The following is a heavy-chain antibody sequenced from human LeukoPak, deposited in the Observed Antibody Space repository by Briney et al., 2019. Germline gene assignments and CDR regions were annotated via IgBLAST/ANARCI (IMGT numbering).Heavy chain of an antibody. CDR2: ISASGSST. CDR3: AKLSWSTYDILTGPFNR. CDR1: GYTFSSNA. V-gene: IGHV3-23*01. J-gene: IGHJ4*02. D-gene: IGHD3-9*01. Sequence: ARSLRLSCAASGYTFSSNAMSWNRHAPGQALDRVSAISASGSSTYYADYVKGRFTISTDNSKNAVYLQMNSLRAEDRGVYCCAKLSWSTYDILTGPFNRWGQGTLVSVYS.